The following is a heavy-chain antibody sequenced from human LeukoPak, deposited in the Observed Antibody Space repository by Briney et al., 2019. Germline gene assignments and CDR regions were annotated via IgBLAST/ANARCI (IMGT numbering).Heavy chain of an antibody. Sequence: GGSLRLSCAASGFTFDDYGMTWVRQAPEKGLEWVSGINWNGGSTGYADSVKGRFTISRDNAKNSLYLQMNSLRAEDTAVYYCAKDGGYYYDSSGYHPPSYFDYWGQGTLVTVSS. V-gene: IGHV3-20*04. CDR1: GFTFDDYG. CDR3: AKDGGYYYDSSGYHPPSYFDY. CDR2: INWNGGST. D-gene: IGHD3-22*01. J-gene: IGHJ4*02.